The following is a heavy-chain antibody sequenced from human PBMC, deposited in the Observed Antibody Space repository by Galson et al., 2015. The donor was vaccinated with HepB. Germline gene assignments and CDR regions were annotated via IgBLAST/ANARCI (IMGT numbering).Heavy chain of an antibody. CDR1: GGTFSSYA. J-gene: IGHJ3*02. V-gene: IGHV1-2*06. Sequence: SVKVSCKASGGTFSSYAISWVRQAPGQGLEWMGRINPNSGGTNYAQKFQGRVTMTRDTSISTAYMELSRLRSDDTAVYYCARRFHLGELSFNAFDIWGQGTMVTVSS. D-gene: IGHD3-16*02. CDR2: INPNSGGT. CDR3: ARRFHLGELSFNAFDI.